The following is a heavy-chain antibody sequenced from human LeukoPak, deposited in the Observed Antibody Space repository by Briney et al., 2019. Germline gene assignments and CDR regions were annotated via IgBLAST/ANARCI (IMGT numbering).Heavy chain of an antibody. CDR2: IYYSGST. V-gene: IGHV4-59*01. Sequence: SETLSLTCTVSGGSISSYYWSWIRQPPGKGLEWIGYIYYSGSTNYNPSLKSRVTISVDTSKNQFSLKLSSVTAAVTAVYYCARDGGRYFDWSSRWGQGTLVTVSS. CDR3: ARDGGRYFDWSSR. CDR1: GGSISSYY. J-gene: IGHJ5*02. D-gene: IGHD3-9*01.